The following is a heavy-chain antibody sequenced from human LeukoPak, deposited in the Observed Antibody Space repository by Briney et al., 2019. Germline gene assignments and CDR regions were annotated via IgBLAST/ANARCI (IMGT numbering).Heavy chain of an antibody. Sequence: SETLSLTCTVSGGSISGFYWSWIRQPPGKGLEWVGYISNSGQTNYNPSLKSRVTMSVDTSRNQFSLKLSSVTASDTAVYYCARQGWFGELLSPLDYWGQGTLVTVSS. CDR1: GGSISGFY. V-gene: IGHV4-59*08. D-gene: IGHD3-10*01. CDR3: ARQGWFGELLSPLDY. J-gene: IGHJ4*02. CDR2: ISNSGQT.